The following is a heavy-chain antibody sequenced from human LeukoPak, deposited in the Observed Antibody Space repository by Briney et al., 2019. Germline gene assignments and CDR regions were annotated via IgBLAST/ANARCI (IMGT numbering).Heavy chain of an antibody. CDR3: ARDQAFTIFGVVTAGSFDY. J-gene: IGHJ4*02. D-gene: IGHD3-3*01. CDR2: INPNSGGT. Sequence: ASVKVSCKASGYTFTGYYMHWVRQAPGQGLEWMGWINPNSGGTNYAQKFQGRVTMTRDTSISTAYMELSRLRSDDTAVYYCARDQAFTIFGVVTAGSFDYWGQGTLVTVSS. V-gene: IGHV1-2*02. CDR1: GYTFTGYY.